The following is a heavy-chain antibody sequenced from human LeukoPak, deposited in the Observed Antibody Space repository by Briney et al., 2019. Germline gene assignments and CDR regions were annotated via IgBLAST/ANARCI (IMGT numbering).Heavy chain of an antibody. J-gene: IGHJ6*02. CDR3: ARATYYDILTGSMYYGMDV. CDR2: IKRDGSEK. CDR1: GFTFSSYW. V-gene: IGHV3-7*05. D-gene: IGHD3-9*01. Sequence: GGSLRLSCAASGFTFSSYWMSWVRQAPGKGLEWVANIKRDGSEKYYVDSVKGRFTISRDNAKNSLYLQMNSLRAEDTAVYYCARATYYDILTGSMYYGMDVWGQGTTVTVSS.